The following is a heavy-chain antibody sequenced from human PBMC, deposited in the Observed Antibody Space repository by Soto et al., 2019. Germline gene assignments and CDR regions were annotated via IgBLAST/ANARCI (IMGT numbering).Heavy chain of an antibody. Sequence: TGGSLRLSCTTSGFTFSSYWMHWVRQAPGKGLVWVSRINSDESTTNYADSVEGRFTISRDNAKNTLYLQMNSLRAEDTAVYYCALRPGAFDIWGQGTMVTVSS. V-gene: IGHV3-74*01. CDR3: ALRPGAFDI. CDR2: INSDESTT. CDR1: GFTFSSYW. J-gene: IGHJ3*02. D-gene: IGHD3-16*01.